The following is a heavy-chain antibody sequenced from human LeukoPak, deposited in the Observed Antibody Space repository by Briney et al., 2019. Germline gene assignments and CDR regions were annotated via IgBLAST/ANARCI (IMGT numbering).Heavy chain of an antibody. Sequence: SETLSLTCTVSGGSISNNNYYWGWIRQPPGKGLEWIGSIYYTGTTYYNPSLISRVTISVDTSKNQFSLKLSSVTAADTAVYYCARLGVYGSGSYYWFDPWGQGTLVTVSS. V-gene: IGHV4-39*07. D-gene: IGHD3-10*01. CDR3: ARLGVYGSGSYYWFDP. J-gene: IGHJ5*02. CDR1: GGSISNNNYY. CDR2: IYYTGTT.